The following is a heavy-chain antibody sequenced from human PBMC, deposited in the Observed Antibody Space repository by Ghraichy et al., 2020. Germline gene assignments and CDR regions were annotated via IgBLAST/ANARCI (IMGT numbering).Heavy chain of an antibody. CDR3: AGGNAAGTRSLDY. CDR2: IYYSGST. J-gene: IGHJ4*02. CDR1: GGSISSSSYY. Sequence: GSLRLSCTVSGGSISSSSYYWGWIRQPPGKGLEWIGSIYYSGSTYYNPSLKSRVTISVDTSKNQFSLKLSSVTAADTAVYYCAGGNAAGTRSLDYWGQGTLVTVSS. V-gene: IGHV4-39*01. D-gene: IGHD6-13*01.